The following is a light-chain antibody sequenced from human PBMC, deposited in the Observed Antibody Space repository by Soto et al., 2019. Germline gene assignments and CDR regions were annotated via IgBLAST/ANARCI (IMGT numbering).Light chain of an antibody. V-gene: IGLV2-14*01. CDR1: RSDIGSYNY. J-gene: IGLJ1*01. CDR3: ISYTGRSTSDV. Sequence: QSALTQPASVSGSPGQSITISCSGTRSDIGSYNYVAWYQQFPGKTPKILIYGVSNRPSGVSNRFSGSNSGNTASLTISGLQAEDEGEYYCISYTGRSTSDVFGSGTKLTVL. CDR2: GVS.